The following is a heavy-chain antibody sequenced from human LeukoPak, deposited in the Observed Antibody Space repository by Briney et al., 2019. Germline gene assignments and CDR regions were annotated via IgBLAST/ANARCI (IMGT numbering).Heavy chain of an antibody. CDR3: ARTSSFRSFWFDP. CDR2: INSGGST. D-gene: IGHD3-10*01. Sequence: PGGSLRLSCAASGLTVSSNYMSWVRQAPGKGLEWVSVINSGGSTYYADSAKGRFTISRDKSKNTLNLQMNSLRSEDTAVYYCARTSSFRSFWFDPWGQGTLVTVSS. V-gene: IGHV3-66*01. J-gene: IGHJ5*02. CDR1: GLTVSSNY.